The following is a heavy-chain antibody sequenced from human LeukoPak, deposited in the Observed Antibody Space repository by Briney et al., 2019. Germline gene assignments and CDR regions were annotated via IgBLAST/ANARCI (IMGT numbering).Heavy chain of an antibody. D-gene: IGHD5-12*01. CDR1: VASIRSYY. J-gene: IGHJ4*02. CDR3: AGDGAGVDGADY. CDR2: RDKSGSP. V-gene: IGHV4-59*13. Sequence: SDPLSLTCTVCVASIRSYYWRWIRQPPGKGLEWIGYRDKSGSPYFNPSLKSRVSISVDTSENTFSLNVTSVTAADTAVYYCAGDGAGVDGADYWGQGTLVTVSS.